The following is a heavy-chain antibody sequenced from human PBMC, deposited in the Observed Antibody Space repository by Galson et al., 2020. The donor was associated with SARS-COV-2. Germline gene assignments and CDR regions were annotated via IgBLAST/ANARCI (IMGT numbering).Heavy chain of an antibody. Sequence: SETLSLTCTVSGGSISSGGYYWSWIRQHPGKGLEWIGYIYYSGSTYYNPSLKSRVTISVDTSKNQFSLKLSSVTAADTAVYYCARSYYDILTGSGWFDPWGQGTLVTVSS. CDR1: GGSISSGGYY. CDR2: IYYSGST. J-gene: IGHJ5*02. D-gene: IGHD3-9*01. CDR3: ARSYYDILTGSGWFDP. V-gene: IGHV4-31*03.